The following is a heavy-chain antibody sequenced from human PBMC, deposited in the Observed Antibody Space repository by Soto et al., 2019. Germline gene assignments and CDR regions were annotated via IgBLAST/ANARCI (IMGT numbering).Heavy chain of an antibody. V-gene: IGHV1-58*01. CDR2: IVVGSGNT. J-gene: IGHJ4*02. Sequence: SVKVSCKASGFTFASSAVQWVRQARGQRLEWIGWIVVGSGNTNYAQKFQERVTITRDMSTSTAFMELSSLRSEDTAVYYCAADPYYYESSVLADFDYWGQGTLVTVSS. CDR1: GFTFASSA. D-gene: IGHD3-22*01. CDR3: AADPYYYESSVLADFDY.